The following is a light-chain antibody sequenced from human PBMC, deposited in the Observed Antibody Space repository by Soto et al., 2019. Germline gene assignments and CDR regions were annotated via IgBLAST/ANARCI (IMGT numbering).Light chain of an antibody. CDR3: QQYNNWPLT. J-gene: IGKJ4*01. CDR1: QSVSSN. CDR2: GAS. Sequence: EIVMTQSPSTLSVSLGDRATLSCRASQSVSSNLAWYQQKPGQAPRLLIYGASTRATGIPARFSGSGSGTEFTLTISSLQSEDFAVYSYQQYNNWPLTFGRGTKVDI. V-gene: IGKV3-15*01.